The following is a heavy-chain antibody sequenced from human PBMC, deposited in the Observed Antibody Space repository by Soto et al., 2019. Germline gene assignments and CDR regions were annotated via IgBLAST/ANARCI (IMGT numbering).Heavy chain of an antibody. Sequence: QVQLVQSGAEVKKPGASVKVSCKASGYTFTSYAMHWVRQAPGQRLEWMGWINAGNGNTKYSQKFQGRVTITRDTFASTAYMELSSLRSEDTAVYYCARDAMVRGVIYYGMDVWGQGTTVTVSS. CDR1: GYTFTSYA. V-gene: IGHV1-3*01. CDR2: INAGNGNT. CDR3: ARDAMVRGVIYYGMDV. D-gene: IGHD3-10*01. J-gene: IGHJ6*02.